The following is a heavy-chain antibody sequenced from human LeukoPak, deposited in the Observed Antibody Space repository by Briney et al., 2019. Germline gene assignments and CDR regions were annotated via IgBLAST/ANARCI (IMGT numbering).Heavy chain of an antibody. Sequence: GGSLRLSCAASGFTFSGSAMHWVRQASGKGLEWFGRIRSKANSYATAYAASVKGRFTISRDDSKNTAYLQMNSLKTEDTAVYYCTRRPNPISDKGSDYWGQGTLVTVSS. D-gene: IGHD3-3*01. V-gene: IGHV3-73*01. CDR3: TRRPNPISDKGSDY. CDR1: GFTFSGSA. CDR2: IRSKANSYAT. J-gene: IGHJ4*02.